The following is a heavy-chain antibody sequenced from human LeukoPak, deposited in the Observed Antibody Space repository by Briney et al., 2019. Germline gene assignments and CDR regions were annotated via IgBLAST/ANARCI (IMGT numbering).Heavy chain of an antibody. J-gene: IGHJ4*02. Sequence: GGSLRLSCAASGFTFSNAWMSWVRQAPGKGLEWVSSISSSSSYIYYADSVKGRFTISRDNAKNSLYLQMNSLRAEDTAVYYCARAMAIFGVVIMSFDYWGQGTLVTVSS. V-gene: IGHV3-21*01. CDR3: ARAMAIFGVVIMSFDY. CDR2: ISSSSSYI. D-gene: IGHD3-3*01. CDR1: GFTFSNAW.